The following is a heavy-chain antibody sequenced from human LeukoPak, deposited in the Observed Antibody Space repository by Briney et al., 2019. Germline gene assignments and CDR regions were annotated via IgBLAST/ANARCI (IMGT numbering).Heavy chain of an antibody. CDR2: TSGSGGRT. V-gene: IGHV3-23*01. CDR1: ALTFTSHA. Sequence: GGSLRLSCAASALTFTSHAMSWVRHAPGKGLGWGSATSGSGGRTYYTNSVKGRFTISRDNSKNTLYLQMNSLRAEDTDVYYCAKDLGLGRYFDWLSGLVDYWGQGTLVTVSS. CDR3: AKDLGLGRYFDWLSGLVDY. D-gene: IGHD3-9*01. J-gene: IGHJ4*02.